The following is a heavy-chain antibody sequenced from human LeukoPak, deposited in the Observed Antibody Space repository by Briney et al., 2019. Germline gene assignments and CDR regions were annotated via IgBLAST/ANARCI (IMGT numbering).Heavy chain of an antibody. V-gene: IGHV4-59*08. CDR2: IYYSGST. D-gene: IGHD2-15*01. CDR3: ARHTLSASVGPFDF. Sequence: PSETLSLTCTVSGGSISSYYWSWIRQPPGKGLEWIGYIYYSGSTNYNPSLKSRVTISVDTSKNQFSLKLSSVIAADTAVFYCARHTLSASVGPFDFWGQGTLVTVSS. CDR1: GGSISSYY. J-gene: IGHJ4*02.